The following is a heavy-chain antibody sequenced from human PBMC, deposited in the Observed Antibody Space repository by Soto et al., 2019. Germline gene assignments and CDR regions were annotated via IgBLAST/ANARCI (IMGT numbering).Heavy chain of an antibody. V-gene: IGHV3-23*01. CDR3: AKDYDYGDSLPFDY. CDR1: GFSFRNYG. Sequence: EVQLLEAGGGLVQPGGSLRLSCAASGFSFRNYGMSWVRQAPGKGLEWLSAIIGNGDTAYYADSVRGRFTISRDNSKNTLYLQLNDLGAEDPAIYSCAKDYDYGDSLPFDYWGQGTLVTVSS. D-gene: IGHD4-17*01. CDR2: IIGNGDTA. J-gene: IGHJ4*02.